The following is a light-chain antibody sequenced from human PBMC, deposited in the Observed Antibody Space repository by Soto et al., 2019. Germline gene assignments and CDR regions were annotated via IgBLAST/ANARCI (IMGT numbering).Light chain of an antibody. CDR3: RHGYSTPLT. CDR2: AAS. J-gene: IGKJ4*01. Sequence: DIQMTQSPSSLSASVGDRVTITCRASQSISTYLHWYQQKPGKAPNLLIYAASTLQSGVPSRVSGSGSGTDFTLTISSLQPEDFATYFCRHGYSTPLTFGGGTKVDIK. V-gene: IGKV1-39*01. CDR1: QSISTY.